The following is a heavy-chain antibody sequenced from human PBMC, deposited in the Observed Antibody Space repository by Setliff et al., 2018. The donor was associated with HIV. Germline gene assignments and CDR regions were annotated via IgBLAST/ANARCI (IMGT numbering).Heavy chain of an antibody. CDR3: ARQKASEYSSSFWFDP. J-gene: IGHJ5*02. CDR2: ILPFFDTA. CDR1: GGTFTRNC. Sequence: EASVKVSCKVSGGTFTRNCISWVRQAPGQGLEWMGGILPFFDTANYAQKFQGRVTITADESTSTVYMELNSLRSEDTAVYYCARQKASEYSSSFWFDPWGQGTLVTVSS. V-gene: IGHV1-69*13. D-gene: IGHD6-6*01.